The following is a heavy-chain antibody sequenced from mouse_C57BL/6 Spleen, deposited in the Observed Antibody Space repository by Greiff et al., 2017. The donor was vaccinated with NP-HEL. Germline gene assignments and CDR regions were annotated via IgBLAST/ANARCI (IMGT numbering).Heavy chain of an antibody. V-gene: IGHV1-69*01. CDR3: ARAEEYGSSSLFDY. Sequence: VQLQQSGAELVMPGASVKLSCKASGYTFTSYWMHWVKQRPGQGLEWIGEIDPSDSYTNYNQKFKGKSTLTVDKSSSTAYMQLSSLTTEDSAVYYCARAEEYGSSSLFDYWGQGTTLTVSS. J-gene: IGHJ2*01. CDR1: GYTFTSYW. D-gene: IGHD1-1*01. CDR2: IDPSDSYT.